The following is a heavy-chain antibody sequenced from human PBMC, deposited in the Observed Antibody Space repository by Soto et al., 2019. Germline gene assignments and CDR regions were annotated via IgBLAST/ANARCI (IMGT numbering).Heavy chain of an antibody. CDR3: ARVNIVVVVGATLADY. CDR2: IKQDGSEK. Sequence: EVQLVESGGGMVQPGGSLRLSCAASGFICSSYWMSWVRQAPGQGLEWVANIKQDGSEKYYVDSVKGRFTISRDNTKNSLYLKMNSLRAEDTAVYYCARVNIVVVVGATLADYWGQGTLVTVSS. V-gene: IGHV3-7*01. D-gene: IGHD2-15*01. J-gene: IGHJ4*02. CDR1: GFICSSYW.